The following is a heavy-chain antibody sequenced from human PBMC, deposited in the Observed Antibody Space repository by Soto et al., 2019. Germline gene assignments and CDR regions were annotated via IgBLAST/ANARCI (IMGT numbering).Heavy chain of an antibody. V-gene: IGHV4-4*02. CDR2: IYHSGTT. D-gene: IGHD6-13*01. CDR3: ARDRGIAAAGS. Sequence: SETLSLTCAVSGVSITRTNRWSWVRQPPGKGLEWIGEIYHSGTTNYNPSLKSRVTISVDKSKNQFSLKLTSVTAADTAVYYCARDRGIAAAGSWGQGILVTVSS. J-gene: IGHJ5*02. CDR1: GVSITRTNR.